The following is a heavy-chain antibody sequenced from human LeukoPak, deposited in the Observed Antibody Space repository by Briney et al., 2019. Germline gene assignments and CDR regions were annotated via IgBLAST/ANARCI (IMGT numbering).Heavy chain of an antibody. D-gene: IGHD6-19*01. V-gene: IGHV1-69*13. CDR2: ISPNFGTG. CDR1: GGTFTSYG. J-gene: IGHJ3*02. Sequence: SVKVSCRASGGTFTSYGISWVRQAPGQGLEWKGGISPNFGTGKYAQKFQGRVTITADESTSKAYMELSSLSAEETAVSYWARDPVHLHGGWHRDAFDIWGQGTMVTVSS. CDR3: ARDPVHLHGGWHRDAFDI.